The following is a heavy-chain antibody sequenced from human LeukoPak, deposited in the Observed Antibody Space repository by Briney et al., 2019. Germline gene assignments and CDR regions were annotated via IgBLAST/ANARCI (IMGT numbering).Heavy chain of an antibody. J-gene: IGHJ4*02. CDR1: GYTFTSYG. CDR2: ISAYNGNT. D-gene: IGHD1-1*01. CDR3: ARVRVPYNPRGDFDY. Sequence: ASVKDSCKASGYTFTSYGISWVRKAPGQGLEWMGWISAYNGNTNYAQKLQGRVTMTTDTSTSTAYMELRSLRSDDTAVYYCARVRVPYNPRGDFDYWGQGTLVTVSS. V-gene: IGHV1-18*01.